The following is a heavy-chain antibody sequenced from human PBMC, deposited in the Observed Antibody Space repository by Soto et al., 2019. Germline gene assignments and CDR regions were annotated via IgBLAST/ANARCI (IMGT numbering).Heavy chain of an antibody. D-gene: IGHD3-9*01. V-gene: IGHV3-48*01. J-gene: IGHJ4*02. CDR1: GFTFSSYS. Sequence: LRLSCAASGFTFSSYSMNWVRQAPGKGLEWVSYISSSSSTIYYADSVEGRFTISRDNAKNSLYLQMNSLRAEDTAVYYCARVWDYDILTGYYNPFDYWGQGTLVTVSS. CDR3: ARVWDYDILTGYYNPFDY. CDR2: ISSSSSTI.